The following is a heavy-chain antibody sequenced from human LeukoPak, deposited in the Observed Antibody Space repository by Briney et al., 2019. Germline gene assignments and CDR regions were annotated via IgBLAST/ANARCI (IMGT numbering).Heavy chain of an antibody. CDR3: ARVELNYGMDV. CDR2: IIPIFGTT. J-gene: IGHJ6*02. CDR1: GGTFSSYA. Sequence: ASVKVSCKAFGGTFSSYAVSWVRQAPGQGLEWMGGIIPIFGTTNYAQKFQGRVTMTRATSTSTVYMELSSLRSEDTAVYYCARVELNYGMDVWGQGTTVTVSS. D-gene: IGHD1-7*01. V-gene: IGHV1-69*05.